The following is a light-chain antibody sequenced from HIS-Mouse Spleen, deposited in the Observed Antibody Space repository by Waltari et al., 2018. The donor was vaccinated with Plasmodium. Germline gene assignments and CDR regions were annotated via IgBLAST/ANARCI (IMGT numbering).Light chain of an antibody. CDR3: YSTDSSGNHRV. CDR1: ALTKNY. V-gene: IGLV3-10*01. Sequence: SYELTQPHSVSVSPGQTARITCAGDALTKNYAYRHQQKSGQAPVLVSYEDSKRPSGIPERFSGSSSGTMATLTISGAQVEDEADYYCYSTDSSGNHRVFGGGTKLTVL. CDR2: EDS. J-gene: IGLJ3*02.